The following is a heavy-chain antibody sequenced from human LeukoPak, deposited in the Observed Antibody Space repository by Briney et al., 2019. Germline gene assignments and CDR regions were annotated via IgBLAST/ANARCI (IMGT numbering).Heavy chain of an antibody. V-gene: IGHV3-23*01. D-gene: IGHD3-16*01. CDR1: GFTFSSYG. Sequence: GGSLRLSCAASGFTFSSYGMHWVRQAPGKGLEWVSAISGSGGSTYYADSVKGRFTISRDNSKNTLYLQMNSLRAEDTAVYYCAKDGPWGQRYYFDYWGQGTLVTASS. CDR3: AKDGPWGQRYYFDY. CDR2: ISGSGGST. J-gene: IGHJ4*02.